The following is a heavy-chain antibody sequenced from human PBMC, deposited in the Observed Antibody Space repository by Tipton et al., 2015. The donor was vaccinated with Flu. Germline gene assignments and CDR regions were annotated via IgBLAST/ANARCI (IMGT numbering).Heavy chain of an antibody. CDR2: IKQDGSDK. Sequence: SLRLSCAASGFTFSNYWMTWVRQAPGKGLEWVANIKQDGSDKHYVDSVKGRFTISRDNAKNSVHLHMNSLSAEDMAVYYCAKDLGSSVGWSPFEYWGQGTLVSVSS. J-gene: IGHJ4*02. V-gene: IGHV3-7*03. CDR3: AKDLGSSVGWSPFEY. D-gene: IGHD6-19*01. CDR1: GFTFSNYW.